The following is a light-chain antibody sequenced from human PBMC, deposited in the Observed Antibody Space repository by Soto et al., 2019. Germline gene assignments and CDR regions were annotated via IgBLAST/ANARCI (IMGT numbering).Light chain of an antibody. CDR1: QSIRKY. V-gene: IGKV1-39*01. J-gene: IGKJ1*01. CDR2: AAS. CDR3: QQSGDTPPWT. Sequence: DIQMTHSPSSLSASVVDRVIITCRASQSIRKYLNWYQHKPGKVPTLLIYAASSLQSGVPSRFSGSGSGTEFTLTITSLQPEDFATYYCQQSGDTPPWTFGQGTKVDIK.